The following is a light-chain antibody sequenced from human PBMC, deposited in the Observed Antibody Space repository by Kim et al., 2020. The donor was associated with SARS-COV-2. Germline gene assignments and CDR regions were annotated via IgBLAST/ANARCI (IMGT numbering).Light chain of an antibody. Sequence: SYELTQPPSVSVSPGQTASITCSGDKLGDKYACWYQQKPGQFPVLVIYQDSKRPSGIPERFSGSNSGNTATLTISGTQAMDEADYYCQAWDRTTVVFGGG. CDR3: QAWDRTTVV. J-gene: IGLJ2*01. CDR2: QDS. V-gene: IGLV3-1*01. CDR1: KLGDKY.